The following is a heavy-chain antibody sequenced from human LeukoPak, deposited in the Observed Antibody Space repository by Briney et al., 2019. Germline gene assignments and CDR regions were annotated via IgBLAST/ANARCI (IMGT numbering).Heavy chain of an antibody. V-gene: IGHV3-23*01. CDR3: AKDPRGAAVYYYYGMDV. J-gene: IGHJ6*02. D-gene: IGHD2-15*01. CDR2: ISGSGGTT. Sequence: PGGSLRLSCAASGFTFSSYAMTWVRQAPGKGLEWVSVISGSGGTTYYADSVKGRFTISRDNSKNTLYLQMNSLRAEDTAVYYCAKDPRGAAVYYYYGMDVWGQGTTVTVSS. CDR1: GFTFSSYA.